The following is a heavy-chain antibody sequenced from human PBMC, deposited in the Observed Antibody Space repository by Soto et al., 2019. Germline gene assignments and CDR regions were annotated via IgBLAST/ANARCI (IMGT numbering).Heavy chain of an antibody. Sequence: EVQLVESGGGLVQPGGSLRLSCAASGFTFSSYWMSWVRQAPVKGLEWVANIKQDGSEKYYVDSVKGRFTISRDNAKNSLYLQMNRRRAEEAAVYYCARGLVLSLGLMVYAIPGVYDYWGQGTLVTVSS. CDR3: ARGLVLSLGLMVYAIPGVYDY. CDR1: GFTFSSYW. J-gene: IGHJ4*02. CDR2: IKQDGSEK. D-gene: IGHD2-8*01. V-gene: IGHV3-7*05.